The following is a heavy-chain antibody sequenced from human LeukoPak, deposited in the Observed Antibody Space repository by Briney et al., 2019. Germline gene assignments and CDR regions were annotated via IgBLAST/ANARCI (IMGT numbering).Heavy chain of an antibody. J-gene: IGHJ4*02. D-gene: IGHD6-19*01. V-gene: IGHV3-7*01. CDR3: ARSYSSGPPHR. Sequence: QPGGSLRLSCAASGFTFSSYWMSWVRQAPGKGLEWVANIKQDGSEKNYVDSVKGRFTISRDSAKNSLYLQMNSLRAEDTAVYYCARSYSSGPPHRWGQGTLVTVSS. CDR1: GFTFSSYW. CDR2: IKQDGSEK.